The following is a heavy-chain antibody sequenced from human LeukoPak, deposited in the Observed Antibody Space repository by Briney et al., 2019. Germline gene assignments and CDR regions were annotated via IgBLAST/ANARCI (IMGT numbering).Heavy chain of an antibody. CDR2: ISYDGSNK. CDR1: GFTFSSYA. V-gene: IGHV3-30-3*01. Sequence: PGGSLRLSCAASGFTFSSYAMHWVRQAPGKGLEWVAVISYDGSNKYYADSVKGRLTISRDNSKNTLYLQMNSLRAEDTAVYYCARDPSSSSFRLVGYYYGMDVWGQGTTVTVSS. D-gene: IGHD6-6*01. J-gene: IGHJ6*02. CDR3: ARDPSSSSFRLVGYYYGMDV.